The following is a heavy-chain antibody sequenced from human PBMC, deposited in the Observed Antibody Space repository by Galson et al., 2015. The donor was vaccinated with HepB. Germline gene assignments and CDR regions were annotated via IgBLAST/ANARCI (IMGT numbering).Heavy chain of an antibody. V-gene: IGHV6-1*01. D-gene: IGHD1-26*01. CDR1: GDSVSSNSAA. CDR2: TYYQSKWYN. Sequence: CAISGDSVSSNSAAWSWIRQSPSRGLEWLGRTYYQSKWYNDYAVSVKSRITVNPDTSKNDFSLQLSSLTPDDTAVYYCVRSVSGTYQFDYWGQGTLVTVSS. CDR3: VRSVSGTYQFDY. J-gene: IGHJ4*02.